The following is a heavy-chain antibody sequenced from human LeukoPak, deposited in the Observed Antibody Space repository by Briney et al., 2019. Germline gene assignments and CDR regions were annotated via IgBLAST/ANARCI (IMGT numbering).Heavy chain of an antibody. Sequence: GGSLRLSCAASGFTFSSYAMSWVRQALGKGLEWVSAISGSGGSTYYADSVKGRFTISRDNSKNTLYLQMNSLRAEDTAVYYCAAFGSGSYYNALDYWGQGTLVTVSS. CDR1: GFTFSSYA. V-gene: IGHV3-23*01. CDR3: AAFGSGSYYNALDY. D-gene: IGHD3-10*01. J-gene: IGHJ4*02. CDR2: ISGSGGST.